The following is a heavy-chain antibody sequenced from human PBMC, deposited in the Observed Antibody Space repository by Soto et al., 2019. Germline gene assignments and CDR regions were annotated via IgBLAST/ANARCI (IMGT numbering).Heavy chain of an antibody. V-gene: IGHV4-30-2*01. J-gene: IGHJ6*02. CDR1: GGSITTSDYS. D-gene: IGHD3-3*01. CDR2: IYHTGAT. Sequence: SETLSLTCTVSGGSITTSDYSWSWIRQPPGRGLEWIGSIYHTGATHYIPSLKSRLTMSLDKSKNHFSLDLTSVTAADTALYYCGRERTIFGVAPGGGVDVWGQGTTVIVSS. CDR3: GRERTIFGVAPGGGVDV.